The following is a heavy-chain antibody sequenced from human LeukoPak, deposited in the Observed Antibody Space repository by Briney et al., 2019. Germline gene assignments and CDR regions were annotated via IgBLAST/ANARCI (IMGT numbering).Heavy chain of an antibody. Sequence: ASVKVSCKTPGGTFNSNAVSWVRQAPGQGLEWMGGIIPPFGSADYAQKLQGRVTITTGESSSTAYMELTSLRSGDTAIYYCATPSYDYDSSAYWLGRFDNWGQGTLVTISS. CDR3: ATPSYDYDSSAYWLGRFDN. CDR2: IIPPFGSA. CDR1: GGTFNSNA. D-gene: IGHD3-22*01. V-gene: IGHV1-69*05. J-gene: IGHJ4*02.